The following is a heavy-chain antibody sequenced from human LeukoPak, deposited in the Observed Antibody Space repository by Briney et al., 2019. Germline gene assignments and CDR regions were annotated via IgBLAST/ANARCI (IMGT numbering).Heavy chain of an antibody. D-gene: IGHD2-8*01. CDR1: GDSLGTYY. CDR2: INHSGNT. CDR3: ARWTQWPDP. J-gene: IGHJ5*02. V-gene: IGHV4-34*01. Sequence: SETLSLTCTVSGDSLGTYYWNWIRQSPGKGLEWIGEINHSGNTNYNPSLKNRATMSVDTSKNQFSLKLTSVTAADTAVYYCARWTQWPDPWGQGILVTVSS.